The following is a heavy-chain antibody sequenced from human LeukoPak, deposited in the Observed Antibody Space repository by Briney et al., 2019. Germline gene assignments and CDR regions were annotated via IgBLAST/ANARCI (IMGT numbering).Heavy chain of an antibody. D-gene: IGHD3-10*01. V-gene: IGHV3-23*01. Sequence: GGSLRLSCAASGFTFSSYSMSWARQAPGKGLEWVSVISSSGGATYYADSVKGRFTISRDNSKNTLYLQMNSLRVEDTAIYYCARAAMVRGVDYFDYWGQGTRVTVSS. J-gene: IGHJ4*02. CDR3: ARAAMVRGVDYFDY. CDR1: GFTFSSYS. CDR2: ISSSGGAT.